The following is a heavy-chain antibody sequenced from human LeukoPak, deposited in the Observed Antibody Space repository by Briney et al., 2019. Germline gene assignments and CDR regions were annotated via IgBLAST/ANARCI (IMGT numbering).Heavy chain of an antibody. CDR2: ISYDGSDK. CDR3: ARDYGGSSPFDY. Sequence: PGRSLRLSCTASGFTFIGYSMHWVRQAPGKGLEWVAVISYDGSDKYYADYVKGRFTISRDNAKNSLYLQMNSLRAEDTAVYYCARDYGGSSPFDYWGQGTLVTVSS. CDR1: GFTFIGYS. V-gene: IGHV3-30*04. D-gene: IGHD4-23*01. J-gene: IGHJ4*02.